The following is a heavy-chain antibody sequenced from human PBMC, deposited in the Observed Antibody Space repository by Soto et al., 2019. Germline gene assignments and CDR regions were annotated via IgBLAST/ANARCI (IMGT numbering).Heavy chain of an antibody. V-gene: IGHV1-3*01. Sequence: QVQLVQSGAEVKKPGASVKVSCKASGYTFTSYAMHWVRQAPGQRLEWMGWINAGNGNTKYSQKFQGRVTITRDTSASTAYMELSSLRSEDTAVYYCARDLYCSSTSCQYPYCYYMDVWGKGTTVTVSS. J-gene: IGHJ6*03. CDR2: INAGNGNT. CDR3: ARDLYCSSTSCQYPYCYYMDV. D-gene: IGHD2-2*01. CDR1: GYTFTSYA.